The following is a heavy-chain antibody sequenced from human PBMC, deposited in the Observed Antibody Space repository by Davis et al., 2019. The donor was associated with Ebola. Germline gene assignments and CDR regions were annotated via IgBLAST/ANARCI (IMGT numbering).Heavy chain of an antibody. CDR1: GFTFSSFG. D-gene: IGHD5-12*01. CDR2: ITDSGDGT. V-gene: IGHV3-23*01. Sequence: GESLKISCAASGFTFSSFGMIWVRQAPGKGLEWVSVITDSGDGTGYADSVKGRFTISRDNSKNTLYLQMDGLRVEDTAVYYCASGLDYWGQGSLVTVSS. J-gene: IGHJ4*02. CDR3: ASGLDY.